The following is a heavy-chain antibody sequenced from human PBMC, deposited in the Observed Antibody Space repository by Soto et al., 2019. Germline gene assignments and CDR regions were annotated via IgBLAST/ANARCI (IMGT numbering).Heavy chain of an antibody. CDR2: IYSGGST. J-gene: IGHJ6*02. D-gene: IGHD6-6*01. CDR1: GFTVSSNY. Sequence: GGSLRLSCAASGFTVSSNYMSWVRQAPGKGLEWVSVIYSGGSTYYADSVKGRFTISRDNSKNTLYLQMNSLRAEDTAVYYCARETPYSSSSRYYYYGMDVWGQGTTVTVSS. CDR3: ARETPYSSSSRYYYYGMDV. V-gene: IGHV3-53*01.